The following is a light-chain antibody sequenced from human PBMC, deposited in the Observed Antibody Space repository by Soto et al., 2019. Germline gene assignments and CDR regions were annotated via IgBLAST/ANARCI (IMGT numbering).Light chain of an antibody. Sequence: IQITQSPSTLSASVGERVIITCRASQTISSWLAWYQQKPGKAPKLLIYKASSLESGVPSRFSGSGSGTEFTLTISSLQPDDFATYYCQHYNNYLLTFGGGTKVDIK. CDR2: KAS. V-gene: IGKV1-5*03. CDR3: QHYNNYLLT. J-gene: IGKJ4*01. CDR1: QTISSW.